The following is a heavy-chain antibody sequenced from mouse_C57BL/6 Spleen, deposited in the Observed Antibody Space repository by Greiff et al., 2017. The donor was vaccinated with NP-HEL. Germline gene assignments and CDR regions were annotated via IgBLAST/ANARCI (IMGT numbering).Heavy chain of an antibody. J-gene: IGHJ2*01. CDR1: GYTFTSYG. CDR3: ASSYLLLRSLDY. Sequence: QVQLQQSGAELARPGASVKLSCKASGYTFTSYGISWVKQRTGQGLEWIGEIYPRSGNTYYNEKFKGKATLTADKSSSTAYMELRSLTSEDSAVYFCASSYLLLRSLDYWGQGTTLTVSS. D-gene: IGHD1-1*01. V-gene: IGHV1-81*01. CDR2: IYPRSGNT.